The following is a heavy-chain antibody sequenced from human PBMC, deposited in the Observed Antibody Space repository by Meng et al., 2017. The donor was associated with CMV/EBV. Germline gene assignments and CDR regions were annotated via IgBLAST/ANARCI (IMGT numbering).Heavy chain of an antibody. Sequence: QGQLHESGPELGSPSDTLPLTRPCSGCSISSYYWGWILQPAGKGLEWIGRIYTSGSTNYNPSLKSRVTMSVDTSKNQFSLKLSSVTAADTAVYYCAREDIVVVPAARGFDYWGQGTLVTVSS. J-gene: IGHJ4*02. V-gene: IGHV4-4*07. CDR2: IYTSGST. D-gene: IGHD2-2*01. CDR3: AREDIVVVPAARGFDY. CDR1: GCSISSYY.